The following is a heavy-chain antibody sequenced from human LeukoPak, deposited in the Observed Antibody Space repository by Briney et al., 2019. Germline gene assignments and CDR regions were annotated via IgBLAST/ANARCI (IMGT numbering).Heavy chain of an antibody. D-gene: IGHD1-1*01. CDR2: ISYDGSNK. J-gene: IGHJ4*02. V-gene: IGHV3-30*14. Sequence: GGSLRLSCAASGFTFSSYAMHWVRQAPGKGLEWVAVISYDGSNKYYADSVKGRFTISRDNSKNTLYLQMNSLRAEDTAVYYCARGYRTNGYFDYWGQGTLVTVSS. CDR1: GFTFSSYA. CDR3: ARGYRTNGYFDY.